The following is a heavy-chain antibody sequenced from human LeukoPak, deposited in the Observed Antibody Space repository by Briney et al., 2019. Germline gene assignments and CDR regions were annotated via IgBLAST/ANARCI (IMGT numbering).Heavy chain of an antibody. Sequence: GGSLRLSCAASGFTVSTNYMSWVRQAPGKGLEWVSVIYSGGSTYYADSVKGRFTISRDNSKNTLYLQMNSLRAEDTAVYYCARSEPNPYYDFWSGYPTPFDPWGQGALVTVSS. CDR2: IYSGGST. V-gene: IGHV3-66*02. CDR3: ARSEPNPYYDFWSGYPTPFDP. CDR1: GFTVSTNY. D-gene: IGHD3-3*01. J-gene: IGHJ5*02.